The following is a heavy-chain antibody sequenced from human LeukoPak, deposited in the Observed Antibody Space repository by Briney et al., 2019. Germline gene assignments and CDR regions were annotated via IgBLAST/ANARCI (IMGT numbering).Heavy chain of an antibody. CDR2: IIPILGTA. CDR3: ARGRVWVPAATNYYYYYYMDV. J-gene: IGHJ6*03. CDR1: GGTFSSYA. D-gene: IGHD2-2*01. V-gene: IGHV1-69*05. Sequence: GASVKVSCKASGGTFSSYAISWVRQAPGQGLEWMGGIIPILGTANYAQKFQGRVTITTDESTSTAYMELSSLRSEDTAVYYCARGRVWVPAATNYYYYYYMDVWGKGTTVTVSS.